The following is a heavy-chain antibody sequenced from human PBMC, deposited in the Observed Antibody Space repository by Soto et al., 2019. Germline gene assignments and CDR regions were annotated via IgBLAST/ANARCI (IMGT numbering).Heavy chain of an antibody. CDR2: INPSGGRT. J-gene: IGHJ3*02. Sequence: QVQLVQSGAEVKKPGASVKVSCKASGYTFTSYYMHWVRQATGQGLEWMGIINPSGGRTRYAQKVQGRVTMTRDTSTSTVYMELGSRRSENTAVYYGARDTRLQWRRAFDIWGQGTMVTFST. CDR3: ARDTRLQWRRAFDI. CDR1: GYTFTSYY. D-gene: IGHD4-4*01. V-gene: IGHV1-46*03.